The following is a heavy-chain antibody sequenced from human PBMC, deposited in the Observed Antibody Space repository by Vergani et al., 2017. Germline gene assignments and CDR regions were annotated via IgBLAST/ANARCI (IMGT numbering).Heavy chain of an antibody. CDR2: IYYSGST. V-gene: IGHV4-34*11. CDR3: AREERVYYDSSGYVWFDP. D-gene: IGHD3-22*01. CDR1: GGSFSGYY. Sequence: QVQLQQWGAGLLKPSETLSLTCAVYGGSFSGYYWSWIRQPPGKGLEWIGYIYYSGSTNYNPSLKSRVTISVDTSKNQFSLKLSSVTAADTAVYYCAREERVYYDSSGYVWFDPWGQGTLVTVSS. J-gene: IGHJ5*02.